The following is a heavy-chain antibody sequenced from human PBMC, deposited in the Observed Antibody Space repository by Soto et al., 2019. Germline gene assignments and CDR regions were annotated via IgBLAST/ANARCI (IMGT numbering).Heavy chain of an antibody. D-gene: IGHD3-22*01. V-gene: IGHV5-51*01. CDR2: IYPGDSDT. J-gene: IGHJ4*02. CDR3: ARPYDSSGYYQYYFDY. CDR1: GYNFTGYW. Sequence: GVSQRVSSNGAGYNFTGYWIGWMRQMHGKGLEWMGIIYPGDSDTRYSPSFQGQVTISADKSISTAYLQWSSLKASDTAMYYCARPYDSSGYYQYYFDYWGQGTLVTVSS.